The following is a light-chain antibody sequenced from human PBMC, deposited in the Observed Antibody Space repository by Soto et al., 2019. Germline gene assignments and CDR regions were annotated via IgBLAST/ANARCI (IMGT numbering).Light chain of an antibody. CDR1: QSISSY. CDR2: AAS. CDR3: QQSSF. V-gene: IGKV1-39*01. J-gene: IGKJ2*01. Sequence: DVQMTQSPSSLSASVGDRVTITCRASQSISSYLNWYQQKPGKAPKLLIYAASSLQSGVPSRFSGSRSGTDFTLTISSLQPEDFATYYCQQSSFFGQGTKLEIK.